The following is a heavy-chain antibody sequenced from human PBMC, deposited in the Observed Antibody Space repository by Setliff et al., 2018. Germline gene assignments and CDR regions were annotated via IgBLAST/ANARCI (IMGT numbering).Heavy chain of an antibody. CDR2: IGESGNNI. CDR1: GGSFTGYY. Sequence: LSLTCTVYGGSFTGYYWSWFRQVPGKGLEWVSYIGESGNNIHYADSVKGRFTISRDNAKNSLYLQMNSLRVEDTALYYCARDGNNWNDLDYWGHGTLVTVSS. V-gene: IGHV3-11*04. CDR3: ARDGNNWNDLDY. J-gene: IGHJ4*01. D-gene: IGHD1-20*01.